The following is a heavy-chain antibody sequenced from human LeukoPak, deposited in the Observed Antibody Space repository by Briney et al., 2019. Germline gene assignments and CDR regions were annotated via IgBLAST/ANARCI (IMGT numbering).Heavy chain of an antibody. Sequence: SQTLSLTCTVSGDSISSGDYYWSWIRQPAGKGLEWIGRIYTSGSTNYNPSLESRVTMSVDTSKNQFSLKLSSVTAADTAVYYCARGFGAAAGPPLDYWGQGTLVTVSS. CDR2: IYTSGST. CDR1: GDSISSGDYY. V-gene: IGHV4-61*02. D-gene: IGHD6-13*01. CDR3: ARGFGAAAGPPLDY. J-gene: IGHJ4*02.